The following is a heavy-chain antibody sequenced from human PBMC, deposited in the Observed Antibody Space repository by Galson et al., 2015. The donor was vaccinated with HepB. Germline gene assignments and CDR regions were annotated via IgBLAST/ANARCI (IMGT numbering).Heavy chain of an antibody. V-gene: IGHV3-33*01. Sequence: SLRLSCAASGFTFSSYGMHWVRQAPGKGLEWLAVIWYDGNNKYYADSVKGRFTISRDNSKNTLYLQMNSLRAVDTVVYYCARVIACFHGSPDYWGQGTLVTVSS. CDR1: GFTFSSYG. CDR3: ARVIACFHGSPDY. D-gene: IGHD2-21*01. J-gene: IGHJ4*02. CDR2: IWYDGNNK.